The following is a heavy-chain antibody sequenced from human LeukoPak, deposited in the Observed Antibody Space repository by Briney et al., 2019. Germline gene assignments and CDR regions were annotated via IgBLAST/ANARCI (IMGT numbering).Heavy chain of an antibody. CDR1: GFTFSSYS. J-gene: IGHJ5*02. D-gene: IGHD3-16*01. V-gene: IGHV3-21*01. CDR3: AKGDKMLTWRRTYNRFDP. Sequence: PGGSLRLSCAASGFTFSSYSMNWVRQDPGKGLERVSYISSSNSYIYYADSVKGRFTISRDNAKNTLYLQMNSLRAEDTAVYFCAKGDKMLTWRRTYNRFDPWGQGTLVTVSS. CDR2: ISSSNSYI.